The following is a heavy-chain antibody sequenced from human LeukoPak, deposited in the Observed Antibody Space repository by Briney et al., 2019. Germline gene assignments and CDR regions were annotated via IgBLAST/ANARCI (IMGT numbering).Heavy chain of an antibody. CDR1: GFTFSSYA. Sequence: GGSLRLSCSASGFTFSSYAMHWVRQAPGKGLEYVSAISSNGGSTYYADSVKGRFTISRDNSKNTLYLRMSSLRAEDTAVYYCVKGIIAAQSYYYGMDVWGQGTTVTVSS. D-gene: IGHD6-6*01. V-gene: IGHV3-64D*09. CDR2: ISSNGGST. CDR3: VKGIIAAQSYYYGMDV. J-gene: IGHJ6*02.